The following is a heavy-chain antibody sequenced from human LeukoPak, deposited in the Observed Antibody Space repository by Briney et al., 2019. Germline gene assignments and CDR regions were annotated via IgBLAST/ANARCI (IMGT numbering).Heavy chain of an antibody. CDR1: GGSFSGYY. J-gene: IGHJ1*01. CDR3: ASRVVPADRAEYFQH. CDR2: INQSEIT. V-gene: IGHV4-34*01. Sequence: SETLSLTCAVYGGSFSGYYWSGIRQPPGKGLECIWEINQSEITNHNPSPKSRVTISVGTSKNQFSLTLSSVTAADTAVYYCASRVVPADRAEYFQHWGQGALVTVSS. D-gene: IGHD2-2*01.